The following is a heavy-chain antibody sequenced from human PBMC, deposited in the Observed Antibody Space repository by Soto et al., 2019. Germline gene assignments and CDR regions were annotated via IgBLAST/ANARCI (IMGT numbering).Heavy chain of an antibody. CDR1: GFTFSSYA. J-gene: IGHJ5*02. V-gene: IGHV3-64D*08. Sequence: GGSLRLSCSASGFTFSSYAMHWVRQAPGKGLEYVSAISSNGGSTYYADSVKGRFTISRDNSKNTLYLQMSSLRAEDTAVYYCVTQYYDFWSGSKPLFDPWGQGTLVTVSS. D-gene: IGHD3-3*01. CDR3: VTQYYDFWSGSKPLFDP. CDR2: ISSNGGST.